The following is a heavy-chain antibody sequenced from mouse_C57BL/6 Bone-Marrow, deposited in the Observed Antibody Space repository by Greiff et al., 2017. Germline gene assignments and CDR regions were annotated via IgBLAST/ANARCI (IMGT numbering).Heavy chain of an antibody. Sequence: VQLQQSGAELVRPGTSVKVSCKASGYAFTNYLIEWVKQRPGQGLEWIGVINPGSGGTNYNEKFKGKATLTAYKSSSTAYMQLRSLTSEDSAVYFCARSDGSSFWYFDVWGTGTTVTVSS. J-gene: IGHJ1*03. CDR2: INPGSGGT. CDR3: ARSDGSSFWYFDV. D-gene: IGHD1-1*01. CDR1: GYAFTNYL. V-gene: IGHV1-54*01.